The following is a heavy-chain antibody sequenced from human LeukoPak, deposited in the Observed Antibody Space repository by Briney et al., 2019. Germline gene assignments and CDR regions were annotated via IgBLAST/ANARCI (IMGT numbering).Heavy chain of an antibody. CDR1: GYTFTGYY. Sequence: ASVKVSCKASGYTFTGYYMHWVRQAPGQGLEWMGWINPNSGGTNYAQKFQGRVTMTRDTSISTAHMELSRLRSDDTAVYYCARVPKYYDFWSGYLDYWGQGTLVTVSS. V-gene: IGHV1-2*02. CDR2: INPNSGGT. D-gene: IGHD3-3*01. CDR3: ARVPKYYDFWSGYLDY. J-gene: IGHJ4*02.